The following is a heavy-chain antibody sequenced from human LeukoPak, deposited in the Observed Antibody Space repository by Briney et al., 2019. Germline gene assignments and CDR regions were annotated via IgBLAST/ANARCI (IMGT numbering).Heavy chain of an antibody. CDR2: ISGNSGNT. Sequence: ASVKVSCKASGYTFTSYGISWVRQAPEQGLEWMGWISGNSGNTNNAQNFQGRVTMTTDTSTSTAYMELRSLRSDDTAVYYCARFCSSSTCTDDVYYYYGMDVWGQGTTVTVSS. V-gene: IGHV1-18*01. J-gene: IGHJ6*02. CDR3: ARFCSSSTCTDDVYYYYGMDV. CDR1: GYTFTSYG. D-gene: IGHD2-2*01.